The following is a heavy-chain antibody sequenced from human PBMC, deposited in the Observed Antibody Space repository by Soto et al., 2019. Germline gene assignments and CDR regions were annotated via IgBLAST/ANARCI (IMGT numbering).Heavy chain of an antibody. D-gene: IGHD3-22*01. CDR2: ISYDGSNK. Sequence: HPGGSLRLSCAASGFTFRSYGMHWVRQAPGKGLEWVAVISYDGSNKYYADSVKGRFTISRDNSKNTLYLQMNSLRPEDTAVYYCAKDGILDSSGHYYYFDYWGQGTLVTVSS. CDR1: GFTFRSYG. V-gene: IGHV3-30*18. CDR3: AKDGILDSSGHYYYFDY. J-gene: IGHJ4*02.